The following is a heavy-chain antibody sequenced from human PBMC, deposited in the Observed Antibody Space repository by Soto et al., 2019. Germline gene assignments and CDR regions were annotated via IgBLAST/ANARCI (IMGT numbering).Heavy chain of an antibody. CDR1: GFTFSDYY. V-gene: IGHV3-11*06. D-gene: IGHD2-21*02. Sequence: KSVGSLRLSCAASGFTFSDYYMSWIRQAPGKGLEWVSYISSSSSYTNYADSVKGRFTISRDNAKNSLYLQMNSLRAEDTAVYYCASLAYCGGDCSYGAFDIWGQGTMVTVSS. CDR3: ASLAYCGGDCSYGAFDI. CDR2: ISSSSSYT. J-gene: IGHJ3*02.